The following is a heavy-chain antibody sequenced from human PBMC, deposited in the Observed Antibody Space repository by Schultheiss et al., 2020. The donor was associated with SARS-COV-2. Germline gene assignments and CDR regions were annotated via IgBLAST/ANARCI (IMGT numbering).Heavy chain of an antibody. J-gene: IGHJ4*02. CDR1: GFTFSSYA. CDR2: ISGSGGST. Sequence: GGSLRLSCAASGFTFSSYAMSWVRQAPGKGLEWVSAISGSGGSTYYADSVKGRFTISRDNSKNTLYLQMNSLRAEDTAVYYCAKNLDDPPIGTTIDYWGQGTLVTVSS. V-gene: IGHV3-23*01. CDR3: AKNLDDPPIGTTIDY. D-gene: IGHD3/OR15-3a*01.